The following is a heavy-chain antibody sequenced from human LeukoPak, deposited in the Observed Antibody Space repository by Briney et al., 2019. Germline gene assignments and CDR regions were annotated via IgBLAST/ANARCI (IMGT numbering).Heavy chain of an antibody. V-gene: IGHV3-30*02. CDR3: AKGLGWPPPNWFDP. Sequence: PGGSLRLSCAASGFTFSSYGMHWVRQAPGKGLEWVAFIRYDGGNKYYADSVKGRFTISRDNSKNTLYLQMNSLRAEDTAVYYCAKGLGWPPPNWFDPWGQGTLVTVSS. CDR2: IRYDGGNK. D-gene: IGHD6-19*01. CDR1: GFTFSSYG. J-gene: IGHJ5*02.